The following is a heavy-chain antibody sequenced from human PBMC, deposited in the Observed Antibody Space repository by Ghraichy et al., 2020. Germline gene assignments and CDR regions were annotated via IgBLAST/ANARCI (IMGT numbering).Heavy chain of an antibody. CDR2: ISGSGGST. J-gene: IGHJ4*02. Sequence: ISGSGGSTYYADSVKGRFTISRDNSKNTLYLQMNSLRAEDTAVYYCAKSLAVAGVFFYWGQRTL. V-gene: IGHV3-23*01. CDR3: AKSLAVAGVFFY. D-gene: IGHD6-19*01.